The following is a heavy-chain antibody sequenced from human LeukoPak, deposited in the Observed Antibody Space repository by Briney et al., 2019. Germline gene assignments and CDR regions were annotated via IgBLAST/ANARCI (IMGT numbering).Heavy chain of an antibody. CDR2: IYTSGST. CDR3: ARGQRRGGSGEMDF. CDR1: GGSISSGSYY. V-gene: IGHV4-61*02. Sequence: SQTLSLTCTVSGGSISSGSYYWSWIRQPAGKGLEWIGRIYTSGSTNYNPSLKSRVTISVDTSKNQFSLKLSSVTAADTAIYYCARGQRRGGSGEMDFWGQGTLVTVSS. D-gene: IGHD2-15*01. J-gene: IGHJ4*02.